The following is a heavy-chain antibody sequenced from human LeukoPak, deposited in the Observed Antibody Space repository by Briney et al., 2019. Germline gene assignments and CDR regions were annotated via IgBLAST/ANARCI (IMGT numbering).Heavy chain of an antibody. J-gene: IGHJ6*03. CDR2: IKQDGSEK. D-gene: IGHD2-2*03. CDR1: EFTFSTYW. V-gene: IGHV3-7*01. Sequence: GGSLRLSCAASEFTFSTYWMSWVRQAPGKGLEWVANIKQDGSEKYYGDSVKGRFTISRDNAKNSVYLQMNSLRAEDTAVFYCARSGYCSGTSCYSYYYYMDVWGKGTTVTVSS. CDR3: ARSGYCSGTSCYSYYYYMDV.